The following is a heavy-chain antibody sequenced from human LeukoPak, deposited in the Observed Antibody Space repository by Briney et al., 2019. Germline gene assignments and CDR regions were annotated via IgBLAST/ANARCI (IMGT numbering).Heavy chain of an antibody. J-gene: IGHJ4*02. V-gene: IGHV3-30*02. CDR2: IRYDGSNK. CDR3: AKDPIPGY. D-gene: IGHD2-21*01. Sequence: QPGGSLRLSCAASGFTFSSTNWMSWVRQAPGKGLEWVAFIRYDGSNKYYADSVKGRFTISRDNSKNTLYLQMNSLRAEDTAVYYCAKDPIPGYWGQGTLVTASS. CDR1: GFTFSSTNW.